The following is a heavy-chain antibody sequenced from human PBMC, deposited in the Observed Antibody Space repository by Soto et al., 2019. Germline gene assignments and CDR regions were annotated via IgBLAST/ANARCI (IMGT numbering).Heavy chain of an antibody. CDR1: GGXFSSYA. CDR2: IIPIFGTA. CDR3: ARDRDGYNYPT. J-gene: IGHJ5*02. Sequence: QVQLVQSGAEXKXXXXXXXXXCKASGGXFSSYAISWVRQAPGQGLGWMGGIIPIFGTANYAQKFQGRVTITADKSTSTAYMELSSLRSEDTAVYYCARDRDGYNYPTWGQGTLVTVSS. D-gene: IGHD5-12*01. V-gene: IGHV1-69*06.